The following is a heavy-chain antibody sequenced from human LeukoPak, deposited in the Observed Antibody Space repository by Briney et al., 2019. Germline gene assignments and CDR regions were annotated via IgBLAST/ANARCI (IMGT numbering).Heavy chain of an antibody. CDR1: GGSFTGYY. V-gene: IGHV4-34*01. Sequence: PSETLSLTCAVHGGSFTGYYWNWIRQPPGKGLEWIGEIYHRGDTNYNPSLKSRVTISVDTSKNQFSLILNSVTAADTAVYYCATTPGSGWPDDAFDIWGQGTMVTVSS. CDR3: ATTPGSGWPDDAFDI. CDR2: IYHRGDT. J-gene: IGHJ3*02. D-gene: IGHD6-19*01.